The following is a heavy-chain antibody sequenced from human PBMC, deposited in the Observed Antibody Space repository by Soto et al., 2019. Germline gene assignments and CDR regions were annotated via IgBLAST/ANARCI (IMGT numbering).Heavy chain of an antibody. CDR2: INSDGSST. D-gene: IGHD6-6*01. V-gene: IGHV3-74*01. CDR1: GFTFSSYW. J-gene: IGHJ6*02. CDR3: ARVHSSSSGVFYYYYGMDV. Sequence: PGGSLRLSCAASGFTFSSYWMHWVRQAPGKGLVWVSRINSDGSSTSYADSVKGRFTISRDNAKNMLYLQMNSLRAEDTAVYYCARVHSSSSGVFYYYYGMDVWGQGTTVTVSS.